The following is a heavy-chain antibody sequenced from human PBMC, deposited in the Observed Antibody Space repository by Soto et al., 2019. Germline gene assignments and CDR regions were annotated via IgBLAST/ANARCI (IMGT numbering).Heavy chain of an antibody. D-gene: IGHD2-2*01. CDR1: GYTFTSYY. V-gene: IGHV1-46*01. Sequence: ASVKVSCKASGYTFTSYYMHWVRQAPGQGLEWMGIINPSGGSTSYAQKFQGRVTMTRDTSTSTVYMELSSLRSEDTAVYYCFQRVPRTLDYYYYGMDVWGQGTTVTGSS. J-gene: IGHJ6*02. CDR3: FQRVPRTLDYYYYGMDV. CDR2: INPSGGST.